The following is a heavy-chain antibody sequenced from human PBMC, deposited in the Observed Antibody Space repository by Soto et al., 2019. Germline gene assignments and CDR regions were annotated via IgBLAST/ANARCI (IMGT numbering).Heavy chain of an antibody. D-gene: IGHD4-17*01. CDR3: ARWYGGSLDY. Sequence: SETLSLTCTVSGGSLSNYYWSWIRQPPGKGLEWIGYISYSGSTDYNPSLKSRVTKSIDTSKNQFSLKLSSVTAADTAVYYCARWYGGSLDYWGQGTLVTVSS. CDR1: GGSLSNYY. V-gene: IGHV4-59*01. CDR2: ISYSGST. J-gene: IGHJ4*02.